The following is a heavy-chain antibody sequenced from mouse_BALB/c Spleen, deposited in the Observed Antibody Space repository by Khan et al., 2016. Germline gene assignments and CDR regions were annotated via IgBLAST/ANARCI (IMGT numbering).Heavy chain of an antibody. Sequence: EVQLQESGPGLVKPSQSLSLTCTVTGYSITSDYAWNWIRQFPGNKLEWMGYISYSGSTSNNPSLKSRISITRDKSKNQFFLQLNSVTTEDTATYYCARESYYYGSSYTWFAYWGQGTLVTVSA. CDR2: ISYSGST. CDR1: GYSITSDYA. V-gene: IGHV3-2*02. J-gene: IGHJ3*01. CDR3: ARESYYYGSSYTWFAY. D-gene: IGHD1-1*01.